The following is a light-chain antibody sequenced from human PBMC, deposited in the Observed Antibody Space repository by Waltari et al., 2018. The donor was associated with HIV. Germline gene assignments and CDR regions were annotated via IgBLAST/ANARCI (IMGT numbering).Light chain of an antibody. V-gene: IGLV1-51*01. CDR3: GTWDSSLSAE. Sequence: QSVLTQPPSVSAAPGQKVTISCPGSSSHIGNNYVSWYQQLPGTAPKLLIYDNNKRPSGIPDRFSGSKSGTSATLGITGLQTGDEADYYCGTWDSSLSAEFGGGTKLTVL. J-gene: IGLJ2*01. CDR2: DNN. CDR1: SSHIGNNY.